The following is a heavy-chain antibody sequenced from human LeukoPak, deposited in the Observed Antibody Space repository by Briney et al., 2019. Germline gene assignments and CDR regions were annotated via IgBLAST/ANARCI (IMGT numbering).Heavy chain of an antibody. J-gene: IGHJ3*02. CDR1: GYTFTKYG. CDR3: ARESGSDAFDI. V-gene: IGHV1-18*01. CDR2: ISAHNGDI. Sequence: GASVKVSCKASGYTFTKYGVSWVRQAPGQGLEWMGWISAHNGDIKYAQRGKGRVTMTTDTSTSTVYMELRSLRSDDTAVYYCARESGSDAFDIWGQGIMVTVSS.